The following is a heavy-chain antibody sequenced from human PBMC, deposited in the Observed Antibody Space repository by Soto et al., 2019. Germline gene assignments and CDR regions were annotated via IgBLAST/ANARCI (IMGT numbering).Heavy chain of an antibody. D-gene: IGHD3-16*01. J-gene: IGHJ6*02. Sequence: QAHLEQSGAEVKRPGASVKVSCKASGYTFSDFDINLLRQASGQGPEWMGWMNAKSGDTFFAQRFQGKFNMTLDTYLITAYMEVRSLTSDDTAMYYCARGNPFNYAGFDVWGQGTTVAVSS. V-gene: IGHV1-8*01. CDR3: ARGNPFNYAGFDV. CDR2: MNAKSGDT. CDR1: GYTFSDFD.